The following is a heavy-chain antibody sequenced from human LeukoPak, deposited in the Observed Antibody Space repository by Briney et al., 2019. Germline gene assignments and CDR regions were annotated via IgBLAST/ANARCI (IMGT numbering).Heavy chain of an antibody. D-gene: IGHD2-2*01. CDR1: GYSFTSYW. V-gene: IGHV5-51*01. CDR3: ARPGLGYCSSTSCYEYYFDY. J-gene: IGHJ4*02. Sequence: GESLKISCKGSGYSFTSYWIGWVRHMPGKGLEWMGIIYPGDSDTRYSPSFQGQVTISADKTISTAYLQWSSLKASDTAMYYCARPGLGYCSSTSCYEYYFDYWGQGTLVTVSS. CDR2: IYPGDSDT.